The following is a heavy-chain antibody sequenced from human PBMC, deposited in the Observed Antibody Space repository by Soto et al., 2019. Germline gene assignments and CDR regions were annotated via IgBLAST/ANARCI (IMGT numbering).Heavy chain of an antibody. V-gene: IGHV1-69*01. D-gene: IGHD6-19*01. Sequence: QVQLVQSGAEVKKPGSSVKVSCKASGDTFRNYAFTWVRQAPGQGLEWMGSIIPLFSTRYAQKFQGRVTMTADESTSTVYMDLSSLKSDDTAVNYCARDPGIAVVGRGTSFEHWGQGTLVTVSS. CDR1: GDTFRNYA. J-gene: IGHJ4*02. CDR3: ARDPGIAVVGRGTSFEH. CDR2: IIPLFST.